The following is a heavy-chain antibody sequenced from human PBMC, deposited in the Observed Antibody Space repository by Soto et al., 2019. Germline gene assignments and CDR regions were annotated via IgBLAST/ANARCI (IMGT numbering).Heavy chain of an antibody. CDR1: GFKFSDFE. J-gene: IGHJ4*02. CDR3: VRGEFCSGGVCYSGDY. Sequence: EVRLVQSGGGLVQPGGSLGLSCVTSGFKFSDFEMSWVRQAPGKGLEWVASIGTEGESKDYADAVKGRFTISRDNANKSLFLHMNNLGVEETAIYFCVRGEFCSGGVCYSGDYWGQGSLVTVSA. D-gene: IGHD2-21*02. V-gene: IGHV3-48*03. CDR2: IGTEGESK.